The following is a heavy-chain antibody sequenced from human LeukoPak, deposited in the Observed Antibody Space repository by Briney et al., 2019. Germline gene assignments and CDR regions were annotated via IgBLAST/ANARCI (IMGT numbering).Heavy chain of an antibody. CDR2: ISGSGSTI. CDR3: ASTVRYFDWLPID. J-gene: IGHJ4*02. D-gene: IGHD3-9*01. CDR1: GFTFSSSE. V-gene: IGHV3-48*03. Sequence: GGSLRLSCAASGFTFSSSEMNWVRQAPGKGLEWVSYISGSGSTIYYADSVKGRFTISRDNAKNSLYLQMNSLRAEDTAVYYCASTVRYFDWLPIDWGQGTLVTVSS.